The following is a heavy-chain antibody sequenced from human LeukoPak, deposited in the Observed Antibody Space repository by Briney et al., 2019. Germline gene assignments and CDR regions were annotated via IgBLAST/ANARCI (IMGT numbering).Heavy chain of an antibody. CDR2: IVVGSGNT. J-gene: IGHJ2*01. CDR3: AADHASITMVRGVINWYFDL. Sequence: SVKVSCKASGFTFTNSAVQWVRQARGQRLEWIGWIVVGSGNTNYAQKFQERVTITRDMSTSTAYMELSSLRSEDTAVYYCAADHASITMVRGVINWYFDLWGRGTLVTVSS. V-gene: IGHV1-58*01. D-gene: IGHD3-10*01. CDR1: GFTFTNSA.